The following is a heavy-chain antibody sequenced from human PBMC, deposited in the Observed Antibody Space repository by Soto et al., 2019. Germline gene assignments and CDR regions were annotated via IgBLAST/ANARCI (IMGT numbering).Heavy chain of an antibody. D-gene: IGHD3-22*01. CDR2: ISYDGSNK. J-gene: IGHJ3*02. V-gene: IGHV3-30-3*01. Sequence: QVQLVESGGGVVLPGRSLRLSCAASGFTFSSYAMHWVRQAPGKGLEWVAVISYDGSNKYYADSVKGRFTISRDNSKNTLYLQMNSLRAEDTAVYYCARDSSTMIVGWSAFDIWGQGTMVTVSS. CDR1: GFTFSSYA. CDR3: ARDSSTMIVGWSAFDI.